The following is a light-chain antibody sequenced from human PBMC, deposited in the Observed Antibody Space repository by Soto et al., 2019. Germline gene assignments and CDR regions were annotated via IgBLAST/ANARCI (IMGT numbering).Light chain of an antibody. V-gene: IGLV2-14*01. CDR1: SSDVGGYNY. CDR3: SSYTSSSTLYV. J-gene: IGLJ1*01. Sequence: HSALTQPASVSVSPGQSITISCTGTSSDVGGYNYVSWYQQHPGKAPKLMIYDVSNRPSRVSNRFSGSKSGNTASLTISGLQAEDEADYYCSSYTSSSTLYVFGTGTKVTVL. CDR2: DVS.